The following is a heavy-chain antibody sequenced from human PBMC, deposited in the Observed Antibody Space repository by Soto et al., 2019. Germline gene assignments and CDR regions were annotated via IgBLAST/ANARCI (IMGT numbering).Heavy chain of an antibody. J-gene: IGHJ6*02. D-gene: IGHD3-10*01. CDR3: ARCAAMVRGVQDNYYYYGMDV. Sequence: SESLSLTGTAPVGSVSSGSYYWSWMRQAPGKGLVSIGYIYYSGSTHYNPSRKSRVTISVDTCKNRYSLKLSSVTAADTAVYYCARCAAMVRGVQDNYYYYGMDVWGQGTTVTVSS. V-gene: IGHV4-61*01. CDR2: IYYSGST. CDR1: VGSVSSGSYY.